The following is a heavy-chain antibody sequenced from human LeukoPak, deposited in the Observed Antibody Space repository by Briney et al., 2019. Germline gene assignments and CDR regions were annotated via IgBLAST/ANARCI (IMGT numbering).Heavy chain of an antibody. V-gene: IGHV4-34*01. J-gene: IGHJ5*02. CDR1: GGSFSGYY. CDR2: INHSGGT. CDR3: ARVEVDYGDYGPLRP. D-gene: IGHD4-17*01. Sequence: SETLSLTCAVYGGSFSGYYWSWIRQPPGKGLEWIGEINHSGGTNYNPSLKSRVTISVDTSKNQFSLKLSSVTAADTAVYYCARVEVDYGDYGPLRPWGQGTLVTVSS.